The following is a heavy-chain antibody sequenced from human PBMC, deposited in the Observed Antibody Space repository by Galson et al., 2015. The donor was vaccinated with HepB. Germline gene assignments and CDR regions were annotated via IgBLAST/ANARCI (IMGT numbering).Heavy chain of an antibody. D-gene: IGHD6-19*01. CDR2: LSGSGDNK. J-gene: IGHJ1*01. CDR1: GFTFSDYY. V-gene: IGHV3-23*01. CDR3: ASGPARYSGWYRGLPKFFHH. Sequence: SLRLSCAASGFTFSDYYMSWIRQAPGKGPEWVSALSGSGDNKYYADSVKGRFTISRDKSKNKLYLQMNSLSAEDSAIYYCASGPARYSGWYRGLPKFFHHWGQGTVVTVSS.